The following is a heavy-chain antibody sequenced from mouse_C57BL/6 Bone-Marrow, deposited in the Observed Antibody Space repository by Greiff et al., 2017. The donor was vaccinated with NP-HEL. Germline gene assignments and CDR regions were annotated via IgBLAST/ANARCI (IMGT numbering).Heavy chain of an antibody. D-gene: IGHD2-3*01. CDR3: ARRTIYDGPAWFAY. V-gene: IGHV1-81*01. CDR2: IYPRSGNT. CDR1: GYTFTSYG. Sequence: VQLQQSGAELARPGASVKLSCKASGYTFTSYGISWVKQRTGQGLEWIGEIYPRSGNTYYTEKFKGKATLTADKSSSTAYMELRSLTSEDSAVYFCARRTIYDGPAWFAYWGQGTLVTVSA. J-gene: IGHJ3*01.